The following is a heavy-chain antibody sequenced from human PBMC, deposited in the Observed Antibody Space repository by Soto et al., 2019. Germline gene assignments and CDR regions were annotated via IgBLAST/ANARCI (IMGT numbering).Heavy chain of an antibody. CDR1: GGTFRSST. J-gene: IGHJ4*02. V-gene: IGHV1-69*12. CDR3: ARAQGWSVDYIGNYPFDY. Sequence: QVQLVQSGAEVKKPGSSVKVSCRASGGTFRSSTFSWVRQAPGQGLEWMGVIIPMFGTAVYAQSFQGRVTITADESTSTAFMELSSLRSDDTAVYYCARAQGWSVDYIGNYPFDYWGQGALVTVSS. D-gene: IGHD4-4*01. CDR2: IIPMFGTA.